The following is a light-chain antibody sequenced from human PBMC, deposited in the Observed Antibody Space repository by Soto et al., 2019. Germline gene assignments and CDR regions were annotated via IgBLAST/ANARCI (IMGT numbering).Light chain of an antibody. V-gene: IGKV3-20*01. CDR1: QSVSSSY. CDR2: GAS. Sequence: EIVLTQSPGTLSLSPGERATLSCRASQSVSSSYLAWYQQKPGQAPRLLIYGASSRATGIPDRFSGSGSGTAFTLTISRLEPEDFAVYYCQQYGSSPLFTFGPGTTVDIK. J-gene: IGKJ3*01. CDR3: QQYGSSPLFT.